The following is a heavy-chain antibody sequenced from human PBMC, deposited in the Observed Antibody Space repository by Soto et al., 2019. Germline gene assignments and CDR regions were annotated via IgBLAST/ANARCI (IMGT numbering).Heavy chain of an antibody. CDR1: GGSISSYY. CDR3: ARAAAQLGPAYYYYYGMDV. CDR2: IYYSGST. V-gene: IGHV4-59*01. Sequence: PSETLSLTCTVSGGSISSYYWSWIRQPPGKPLEWIGYIYYSGSTNYNPSLKSRVTISVDTSKTQFSLKLSSVTAADTAVYYCARAAAQLGPAYYYYYGMDVWGQGTTVTVSS. J-gene: IGHJ6*02. D-gene: IGHD2-2*01.